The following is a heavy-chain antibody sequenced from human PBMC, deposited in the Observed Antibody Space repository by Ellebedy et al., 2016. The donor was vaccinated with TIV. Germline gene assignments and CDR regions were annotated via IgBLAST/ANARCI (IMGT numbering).Heavy chain of an antibody. CDR2: ISWNSGDI. V-gene: IGHV3-9*01. Sequence: SLKISCAASGFAFDAYAMHWVRQAPGQGLEWVSGISWNSGDIAYADSVKGRFTIFRDNAKNSLYLRMNSLRPEDTSFYYCALLSGRAVTTYGYWGQGTLVTVSS. D-gene: IGHD4-11*01. CDR3: ALLSGRAVTTYGY. J-gene: IGHJ4*02. CDR1: GFAFDAYA.